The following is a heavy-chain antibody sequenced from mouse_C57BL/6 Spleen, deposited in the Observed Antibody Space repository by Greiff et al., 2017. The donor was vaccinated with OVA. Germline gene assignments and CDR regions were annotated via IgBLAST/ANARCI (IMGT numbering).Heavy chain of an antibody. Sequence: ESGPGLVKPSQSLSLSCSVTGYSITSGYYWNWIRQLPGNQLEWMGYISYDGSNNYNPTLKNRFTITRDTSKNQFFLMVNSVTTEDAATYYCARGGAHSFDDWGQGTTLTVSS. V-gene: IGHV3-6*01. CDR2: ISYDGSN. J-gene: IGHJ2*01. CDR1: GYSITSGYY. CDR3: ARGGAHSFDD.